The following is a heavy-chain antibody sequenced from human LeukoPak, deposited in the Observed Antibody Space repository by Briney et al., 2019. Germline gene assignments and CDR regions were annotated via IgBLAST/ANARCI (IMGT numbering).Heavy chain of an antibody. Sequence: SETLSLTCTVSGYSISSGYYWGWIRQPPGKGLEWIGSIYHSGSTYYNPSLKSRVTISVDTSKNQFSLKLSSVTAADTAVYYCARVRQLWLMEYYYYYYMDVWGKGTTVTVSS. V-gene: IGHV4-38-2*02. CDR2: IYHSGST. J-gene: IGHJ6*03. CDR1: GYSISSGYY. D-gene: IGHD5-18*01. CDR3: ARVRQLWLMEYYYYYYMDV.